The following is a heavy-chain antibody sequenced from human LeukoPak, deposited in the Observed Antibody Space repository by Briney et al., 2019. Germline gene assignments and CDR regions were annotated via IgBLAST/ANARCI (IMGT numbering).Heavy chain of an antibody. J-gene: IGHJ4*02. V-gene: IGHV1-69*13. D-gene: IGHD3-10*01. CDR2: IIPIFGTA. CDR3: ARGDYYGSGSYSNPPYYFDY. CDR1: GGTFSSYA. Sequence: SVKVSCKASGGTFSSYAISWVQQAPGQGLEWMGGIIPIFGTANYAQKFQGRVTITADESTSTAYMELSSLRSEDTAVYYCARGDYYGSGSYSNPPYYFDYWGQGTLVTVSS.